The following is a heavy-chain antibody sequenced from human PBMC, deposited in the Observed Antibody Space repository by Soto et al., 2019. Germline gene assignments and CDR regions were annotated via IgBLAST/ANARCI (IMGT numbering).Heavy chain of an antibody. Sequence: PSETLSLTCTVSGGSISSGGYYWSWIRQHQGKGLEWIGYIHYSGTTYYNPSLTSRVTISVDRSKNQFSLKLSSVSAADTAVYYCPRVPDRWGQGTLVTVSS. D-gene: IGHD2-2*01. V-gene: IGHV4-31*03. CDR1: GGSISSGGYY. J-gene: IGHJ5*02. CDR3: PRVPDR. CDR2: IHYSGTT.